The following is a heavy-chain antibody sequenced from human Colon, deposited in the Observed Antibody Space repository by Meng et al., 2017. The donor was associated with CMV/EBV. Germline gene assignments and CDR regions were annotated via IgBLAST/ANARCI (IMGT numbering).Heavy chain of an antibody. Sequence: QITLRESGPTLGKPTQTLTLTCTFSGFSLTTSPVGVGWIRRPPGKALEWLALIFWDDMKRYNSSLASRLTVTKDTSKNQVVLIMTNMDPVDTATYYCAHTSGRGCATPDCHIRYFDPWGQGTLVTVSS. V-gene: IGHV2-5*02. CDR2: IFWDDMK. D-gene: IGHD2-15*01. CDR3: AHTSGRGCATPDCHIRYFDP. J-gene: IGHJ5*02. CDR1: GFSLTTSPVG.